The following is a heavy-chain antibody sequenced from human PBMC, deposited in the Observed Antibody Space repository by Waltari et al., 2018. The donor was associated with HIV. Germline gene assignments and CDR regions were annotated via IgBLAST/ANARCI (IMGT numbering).Heavy chain of an antibody. CDR1: GYNLTGYY. V-gene: IGHV1-2*02. D-gene: IGHD1-26*01. Sequence: QVQLLQSGPEVRKPGASVKVSCRASGYNLTGYYMHWVRQAPGQGLEWMGLRNTKSGNTQLAQKFKGKVTMTRVTSIRTAYLEMRRLKSDDTAIYYCAIDGVGDAAFDYWGQGTLVTVS. CDR3: AIDGVGDAAFDY. J-gene: IGHJ4*02. CDR2: RNTKSGNT.